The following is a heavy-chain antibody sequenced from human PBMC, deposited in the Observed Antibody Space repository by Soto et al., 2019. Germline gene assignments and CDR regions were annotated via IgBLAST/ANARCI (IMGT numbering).Heavy chain of an antibody. CDR1: GGSVRSGSYY. Sequence: SETLSLTCTVSGGSVRSGSYYWSWIRQPPGKGLEWIGYIYYSGSTKYNPSLKSRVTISVDTSKNQFSLKLSSVTAADTAVYYCARWACSSISCYGKPHYFDYWGQGTLVTVSS. D-gene: IGHD2-2*01. V-gene: IGHV4-61*01. CDR3: ARWACSSISCYGKPHYFDY. CDR2: IYYSGST. J-gene: IGHJ4*02.